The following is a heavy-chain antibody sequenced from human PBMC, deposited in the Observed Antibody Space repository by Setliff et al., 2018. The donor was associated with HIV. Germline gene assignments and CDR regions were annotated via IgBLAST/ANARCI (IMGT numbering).Heavy chain of an antibody. J-gene: IGHJ3*02. CDR1: GLNVRVNY. V-gene: IGHV3-53*01. CDR3: TRSCSVIVAPDAFDI. D-gene: IGHD2-15*01. CDR2: IYSDDTT. Sequence: PGGSLRLSCAASGLNVRVNYMSWVRPAPVKGLEWVSIIYSDDTTYYGDSVKGRFTVSRDTVKNTVYIQMNSLRVETTATYYCTRSCSVIVAPDAFDIWGQGTMVTVSS.